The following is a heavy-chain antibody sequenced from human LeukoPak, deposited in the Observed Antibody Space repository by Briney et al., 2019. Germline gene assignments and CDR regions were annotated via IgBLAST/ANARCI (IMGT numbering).Heavy chain of an antibody. J-gene: IGHJ4*02. CDR3: ASQFMVRGVILTSAFDY. CDR2: ISMDGIQE. D-gene: IGHD3-10*01. Sequence: GGSLRLSCAASGFRFNNYAMHWVRQPPGTGLEWVAVISMDGIQEYYADSVKGRFTISRDNAKHSLYLQMNSLRAEDTAVYYCASQFMVRGVILTSAFDYWGQGTLVTVSS. V-gene: IGHV3-30*04. CDR1: GFRFNNYA.